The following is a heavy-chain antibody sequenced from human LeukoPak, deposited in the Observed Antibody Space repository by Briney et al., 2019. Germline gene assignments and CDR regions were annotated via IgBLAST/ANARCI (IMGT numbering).Heavy chain of an antibody. J-gene: IGHJ4*02. D-gene: IGHD3-22*01. Sequence: GGSLRLSCAASGFTFSSYSMNWVRQAPGKGLEWVSSISSSSSYIYYADSVKGRFTISRDNAKNSLYQQMNSLRAEDTAVYYCARAEYYYDSSGYTFFDYWGQGTLVTVSS. CDR1: GFTFSSYS. CDR2: ISSSSSYI. V-gene: IGHV3-21*01. CDR3: ARAEYYYDSSGYTFFDY.